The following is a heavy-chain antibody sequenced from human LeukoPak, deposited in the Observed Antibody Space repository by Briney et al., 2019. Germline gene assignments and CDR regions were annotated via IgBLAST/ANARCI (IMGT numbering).Heavy chain of an antibody. CDR1: GGSISSSSHY. D-gene: IGHD1-26*01. CDR2: ISNSGST. CDR3: ATTTIRLGY. V-gene: IGHV4-39*07. J-gene: IGHJ4*02. Sequence: PSETLSLTCTVSGGSISSSSHYWGWSRQPPGKGLEWIGSISNSGSTYYNPSLKSRATISVDTSNNQFSLKLSSVTAADTAVYYCATTTIRLGYWGQGTLVTVSS.